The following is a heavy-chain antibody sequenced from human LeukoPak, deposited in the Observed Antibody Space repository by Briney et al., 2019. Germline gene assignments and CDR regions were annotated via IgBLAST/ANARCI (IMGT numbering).Heavy chain of an antibody. V-gene: IGHV3-30*02. J-gene: IGHJ6*03. D-gene: IGHD6-19*01. Sequence: PGGSLRLSCAASGFTFSSYGMHWVRQAPGKGLEWVAFIRYDGSNKYYADSVKGRFTISRDNSKNTLYLQMNSLRAEDTAVYYCAKVPRSSGWLGDYYYYMDVWGKGTTVTISS. CDR1: GFTFSSYG. CDR2: IRYDGSNK. CDR3: AKVPRSSGWLGDYYYYMDV.